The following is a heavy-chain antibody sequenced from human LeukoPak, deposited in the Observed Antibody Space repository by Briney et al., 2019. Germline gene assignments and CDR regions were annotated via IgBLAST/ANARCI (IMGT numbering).Heavy chain of an antibody. CDR1: GFTFSNYA. V-gene: IGHV3-23*01. J-gene: IGHJ4*02. CDR3: AKKSLGTFDY. CDR2: ISNSGAGT. Sequence: GGSLRLSCAASGFTFSNYAMSWVRQAPGKGLEWVSTISNSGAGTYYADSVKGRFTISRDNSKNTLYLQMNSLRAEDTAVYYCAKKSLGTFDYWGRGTLVTVSS. D-gene: IGHD3-16*01.